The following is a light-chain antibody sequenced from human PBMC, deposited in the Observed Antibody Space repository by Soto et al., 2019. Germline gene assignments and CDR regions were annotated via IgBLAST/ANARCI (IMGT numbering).Light chain of an antibody. CDR3: CSFAGRIFV. Sequence: QSALTQPRSVSGSPGQSVTVSCTGTSSDVGGRNHVSWYQQHPGKVPKLMISDVNKRPSGVPDRFSGSKSGNTASLTISGLQAEDEADYYCCSFAGRIFVFGTGTKLTVL. J-gene: IGLJ1*01. CDR1: SSDVGGRNH. CDR2: DVN. V-gene: IGLV2-11*01.